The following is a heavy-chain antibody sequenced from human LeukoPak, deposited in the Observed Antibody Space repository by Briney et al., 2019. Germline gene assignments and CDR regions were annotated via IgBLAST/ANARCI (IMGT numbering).Heavy chain of an antibody. V-gene: IGHV3-7*01. D-gene: IGHD5-12*01. CDR3: ARDWGSTGYDLYDS. CDR1: GFIFSNYW. Sequence: GGSLRLSCAASGFIFSNYWMTWVRQAPGKGLEWVAHIRQDGSERHYVDSVKDRFTISRDNAKNSLYLQMDSLRAEDTAVYYCARDWGSTGYDLYDSWGQGTLVTVSS. CDR2: IRQDGSER. J-gene: IGHJ4*02.